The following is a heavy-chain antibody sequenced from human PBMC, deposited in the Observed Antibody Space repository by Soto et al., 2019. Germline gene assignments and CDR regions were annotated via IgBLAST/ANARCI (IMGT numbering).Heavy chain of an antibody. V-gene: IGHV4-34*01. CDR2: INHSGST. Sequence: PSETLSLTCAVYGGSFSGYYWSWIRQPPGKGLEWIGEINHSGSTNYNPSLKSRVTISVDTSKNQFSLKLSSVTVADTAVYYCARSLFRVAAAGTDYWGQGTLVTVSS. CDR3: ARSLFRVAAAGTDY. D-gene: IGHD6-13*01. CDR1: GGSFSGYY. J-gene: IGHJ4*02.